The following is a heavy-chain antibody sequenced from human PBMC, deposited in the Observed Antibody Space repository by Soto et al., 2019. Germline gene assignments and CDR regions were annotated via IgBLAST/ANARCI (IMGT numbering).Heavy chain of an antibody. D-gene: IGHD3-10*01. CDR3: ARDRDHINMVRGAPPKDAFDI. CDR1: GYTFTSYY. Sequence: GASVKVSCKASGYTFTSYYMHWVRQAPGQGLEWMGIINPSGGSTSYAQKFQGGVTMTRDTSTSTVYMELSSLRSEDTAVYYCARDRDHINMVRGAPPKDAFDIWGQGTMVTVSS. V-gene: IGHV1-46*01. J-gene: IGHJ3*02. CDR2: INPSGGST.